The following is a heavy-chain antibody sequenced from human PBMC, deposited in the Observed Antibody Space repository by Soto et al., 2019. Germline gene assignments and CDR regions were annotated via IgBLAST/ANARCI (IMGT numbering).Heavy chain of an antibody. D-gene: IGHD3-22*01. CDR3: AXEGGYYYDSSGPVNWFDP. CDR2: IIPIFGTA. Sequence: AVKVSCKASGGTFSSYAISWVRQAPGQGLEWMGGIIPIFGTANYAQKFQGRVTITADESTSTAYMELSSLRSEDTAVYYCAXEGGYYYDSSGPVNWFDPWVQGTLVTVSS. V-gene: IGHV1-69*13. CDR1: GGTFSSYA. J-gene: IGHJ5*02.